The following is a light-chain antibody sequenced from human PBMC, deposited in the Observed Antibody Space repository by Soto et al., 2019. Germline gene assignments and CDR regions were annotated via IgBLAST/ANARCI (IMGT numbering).Light chain of an antibody. CDR1: QSISNF. Sequence: IQLTQSPTSLSASVGDSVTFTCRASQSISNFLNWYQHKPGKAPKLVIYAASSLLSGVPSRFSGSGSGKDFPLTIPTLQPEDLATYYFQQSYRSPYTFAQGTNLEIK. CDR2: AAS. J-gene: IGKJ2*01. V-gene: IGKV1-39*01. CDR3: QQSYRSPYT.